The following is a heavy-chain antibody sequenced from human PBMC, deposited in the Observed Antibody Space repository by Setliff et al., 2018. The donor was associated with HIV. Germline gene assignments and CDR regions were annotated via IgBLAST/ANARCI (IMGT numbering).Heavy chain of an antibody. J-gene: IGHJ3*02. Sequence: SETLSLTCTVSGGSISSGIYYWSWTRQPAGQGLEWIGHIYTSGSTNYSPSVKSRVTISVDTSKNQFSLRLNSVTAADTAVYYCARASVGATGLYAFEIWGQGTMVTVSS. D-gene: IGHD1-26*01. CDR3: ARASVGATGLYAFEI. CDR2: IYTSGST. V-gene: IGHV4-61*09. CDR1: GGSISSGIYY.